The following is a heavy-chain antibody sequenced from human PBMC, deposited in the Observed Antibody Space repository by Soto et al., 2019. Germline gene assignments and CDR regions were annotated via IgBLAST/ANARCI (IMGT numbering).Heavy chain of an antibody. D-gene: IGHD7-27*01. CDR3: ARDKDLEPTVWGY. CDR1: GDSMATGGHY. J-gene: IGHJ4*02. Sequence: QVHLQESGPGLVRPSETLSLSCSVSGDSMATGGHYYNWIRHLPGKGTEWIGYIYYSGATHYSPSLRHRATISIDTSKNQFSLRLISVTAADTALYFCARDKDLEPTVWGYWGQGIQVTVSS. V-gene: IGHV4-31*02. CDR2: IYYSGAT.